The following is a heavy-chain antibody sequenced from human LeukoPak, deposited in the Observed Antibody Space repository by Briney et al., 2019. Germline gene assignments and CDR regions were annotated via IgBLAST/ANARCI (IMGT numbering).Heavy chain of an antibody. CDR3: TTRETMYYYDSSGYYRNRYFDY. Sequence: GGSLRLSCAASGFTFSNVWMSWVRQAPGKGLEWVGRIKSKTDGGTTDYAAPVKGRFTISRDDSKNTLYLQMNSLKTEDTAVYYCTTRETMYYYDSSGYYRNRYFDYWGQGTLVTVSS. J-gene: IGHJ4*02. V-gene: IGHV3-15*01. D-gene: IGHD3-22*01. CDR2: IKSKTDGGTT. CDR1: GFTFSNVW.